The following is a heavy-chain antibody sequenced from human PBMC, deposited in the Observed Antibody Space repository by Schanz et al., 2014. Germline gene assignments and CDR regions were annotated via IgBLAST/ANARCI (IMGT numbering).Heavy chain of an antibody. CDR3: ARVGRDYISSSVLDSLHY. V-gene: IGHV3-30*19. Sequence: QVQLVESGGGVVQPGRSLRLSCAASGFTFSSYGMHWVRQAPGKGLEWVAHISFDGGKTYYADSVKGRFTISRDNTKNTLFLQMNNLRPEDTAMYFCARVGRDYISSSVLDSLHYWGQGSLVTVS. J-gene: IGHJ4*02. CDR1: GFTFSSYG. D-gene: IGHD6-6*01. CDR2: ISFDGGKT.